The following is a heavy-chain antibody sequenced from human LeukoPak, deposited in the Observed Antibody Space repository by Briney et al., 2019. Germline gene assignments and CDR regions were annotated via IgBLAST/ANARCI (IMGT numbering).Heavy chain of an antibody. D-gene: IGHD1-1*01. Sequence: GGSLRLSCAASGFTFSSYGMHWVRQAPGKGLEWVAFIRYDGSNKYCADSVKGRFTISRDNSKNTLYLQMNSLRAEDTAVYYCARDLGYNWNVPFDYWGQGTLVTVSS. CDR1: GFTFSSYG. CDR2: IRYDGSNK. V-gene: IGHV3-30*02. J-gene: IGHJ4*02. CDR3: ARDLGYNWNVPFDY.